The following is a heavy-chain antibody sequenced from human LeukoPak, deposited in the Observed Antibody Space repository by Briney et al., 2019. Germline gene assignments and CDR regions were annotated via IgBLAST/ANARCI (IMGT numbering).Heavy chain of an antibody. Sequence: SETLSLTCTVSGGSINNYYWSWIRQPPGKGLEWIGSVHSSGTTDYNPSLKSRLTISVDTSKDQFSLKLTSVTAADTAVYYCARGRLCSSTSCDAMGGRFDPWGQGTLVTVSS. CDR3: ARGRLCSSTSCDAMGGRFDP. J-gene: IGHJ5*02. D-gene: IGHD2-2*01. V-gene: IGHV4-59*01. CDR2: VHSSGTT. CDR1: GGSINNYY.